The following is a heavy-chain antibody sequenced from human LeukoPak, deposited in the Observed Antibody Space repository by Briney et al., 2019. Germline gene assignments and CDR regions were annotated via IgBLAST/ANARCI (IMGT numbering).Heavy chain of an antibody. J-gene: IGHJ1*01. CDR3: ARDRNYQPTEYFQH. CDR1: GFTFSSYG. CDR2: IRYDGSNK. D-gene: IGHD2-2*01. Sequence: GGSLRLSCAASGFTFSSYGMHWVRQAPGKGLEWVAFIRYDGSNKYYADSVKGRFTISRDNSKNTLYLQMNSLRAEDTAVYYCARDRNYQPTEYFQHWGQGTLVTVSS. V-gene: IGHV3-30*02.